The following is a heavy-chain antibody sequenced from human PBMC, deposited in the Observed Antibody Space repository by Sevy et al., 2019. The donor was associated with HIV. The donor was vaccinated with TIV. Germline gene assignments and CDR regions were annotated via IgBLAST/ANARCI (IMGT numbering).Heavy chain of an antibody. J-gene: IGHJ2*01. Sequence: SETLSLTCSVSGGSISGSTYYWGWIRQSPGKGLEWIGSLYYGGSTYSNPSLKSRVTTSVDAYKNQFSLKLNSVTAADTAMYYCVRHLTNYLYWYFDLWGRSALVTVSS. CDR2: LYYGGST. CDR1: GGSISGSTYY. V-gene: IGHV4-39*01. CDR3: VRHLTNYLYWYFDL. D-gene: IGHD2-8*01.